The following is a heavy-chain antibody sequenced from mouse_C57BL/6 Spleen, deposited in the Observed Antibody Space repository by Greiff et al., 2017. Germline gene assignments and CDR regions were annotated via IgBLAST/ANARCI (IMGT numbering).Heavy chain of an antibody. CDR3: AGRETLQGWDRGFAY. Sequence: VQLVESGPGLVAPSQSLSITCTVSGFSLTSYAISWVRQPPGKGLEWLGVIWSGGGTNYNSALKSRLSISKDNSKSQVFLKMNSLQTDDTARYYCAGRETLQGWDRGFAYWGQGTLVTVSA. CDR2: IWSGGGT. J-gene: IGHJ3*01. D-gene: IGHD3-3*01. CDR1: GFSLTSYA. V-gene: IGHV2-9-1*01.